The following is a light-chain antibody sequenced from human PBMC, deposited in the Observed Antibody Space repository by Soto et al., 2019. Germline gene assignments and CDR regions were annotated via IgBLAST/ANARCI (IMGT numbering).Light chain of an antibody. J-gene: IGKJ1*01. CDR2: DAS. V-gene: IGKV1-5*01. CDR1: QSISSW. Sequence: DIQMTQSPSALSASVGDRATITCRASQSISSWLAWYQQKQGKAPKLLIYDASTLQSGVPSRYSGSGSGTELTITISNLQPDDFATYDCQQYNSYLWTFGQGTKGDIK. CDR3: QQYNSYLWT.